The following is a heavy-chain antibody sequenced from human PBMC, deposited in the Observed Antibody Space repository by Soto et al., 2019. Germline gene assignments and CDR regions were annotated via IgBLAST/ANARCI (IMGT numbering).Heavy chain of an antibody. Sequence: QVQLVESGGGLVKPGGSLRLSCAASGFTFSAYYMSWIRQAPGKGLEWISYISSSGDTGNYADSVKGRFTVSRDNAKNSLYLQMNSLRAEDTAVYYCAGDREAVVGQYFDYCGQGTLVTVTS. J-gene: IGHJ4*02. CDR1: GFTFSAYY. V-gene: IGHV3-11*01. CDR2: ISSSGDTG. D-gene: IGHD6-19*01. CDR3: AGDREAVVGQYFDY.